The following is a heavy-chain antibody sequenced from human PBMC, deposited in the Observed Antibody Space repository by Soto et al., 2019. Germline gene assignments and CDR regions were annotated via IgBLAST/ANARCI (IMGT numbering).Heavy chain of an antibody. D-gene: IGHD6-19*01. J-gene: IGHJ4*02. CDR2: IHAGNGNT. Sequence: ASVKVSCKASGYTFTSYAMHWVRQAPGQRLEWMGWIHAGNGNTKYSQKFQGRVTMTRDTSASTVYMELSSLRSEDTAVYYCVREGQWPVWGQGTLVTVSS. CDR1: GYTFTSYA. V-gene: IGHV1-3*01. CDR3: VREGQWPV.